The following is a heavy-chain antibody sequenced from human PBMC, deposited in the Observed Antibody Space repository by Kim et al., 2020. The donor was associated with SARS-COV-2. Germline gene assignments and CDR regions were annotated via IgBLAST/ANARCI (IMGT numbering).Heavy chain of an antibody. CDR1: GFTFSDYY. Sequence: GGSLRLSCAASGFTFSDYYMSWIRQAPGKGLEWVSYISSSSSYTNYADSVKGRFTISRDNAKNSLYLQMNCLRAEDTAVYYCARTMGLKPYYYDSSGYGPNYYFDYWGQGTLVTVSS. CDR2: ISSSSSYT. V-gene: IGHV3-11*03. D-gene: IGHD3-22*01. CDR3: ARTMGLKPYYYDSSGYGPNYYFDY. J-gene: IGHJ4*02.